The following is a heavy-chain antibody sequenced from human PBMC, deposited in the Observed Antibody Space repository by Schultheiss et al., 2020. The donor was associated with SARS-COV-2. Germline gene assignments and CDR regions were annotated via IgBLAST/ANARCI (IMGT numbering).Heavy chain of an antibody. CDR2: VSYSGST. CDR1: GGSISSYY. Sequence: SETLSLTCTVSGGSISSYYWSWIRQPPGKGLEWIGHVSYSGSTNYNPSLKSQVTISVDTSKNQFSLKLSSVTAADTAVYYCARQYYYYYYMDVWGKGTTVTVSS. V-gene: IGHV4-59*08. CDR3: ARQYYYYYYMDV. J-gene: IGHJ6*03.